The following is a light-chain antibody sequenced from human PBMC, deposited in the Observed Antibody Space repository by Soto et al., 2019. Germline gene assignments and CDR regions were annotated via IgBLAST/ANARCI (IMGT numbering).Light chain of an antibody. CDR3: QHYNSYSEA. V-gene: IGKV1-5*03. J-gene: IGKJ1*01. CDR1: QTISSW. CDR2: NAS. Sequence: DIQMTQSPSTLSGSLGDRVTITWGASQTISSWLAWYQQKPGKAPKLLIYNASTLKSGVPSRFSGSGYGTEFNLTISSLQTDDFATYYCQHYNSYSEAFGQGTKVDIK.